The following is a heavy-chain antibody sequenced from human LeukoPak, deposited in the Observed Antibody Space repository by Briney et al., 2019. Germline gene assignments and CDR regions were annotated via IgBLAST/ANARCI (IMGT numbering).Heavy chain of an antibody. D-gene: IGHD6-13*01. J-gene: IGHJ6*03. Sequence: ASVKVSCKASGYTFTGYYMHWVRQAPGQGLEWMGWINPNSGGTNYAQKFQGRVTMTRDTSISTAYMELSRLRSDDTAVYYCARVWAAPHYYYYYYMDVWGKGTTVTVSS. CDR2: INPNSGGT. CDR3: ARVWAAPHYYYYYYMDV. V-gene: IGHV1-2*02. CDR1: GYTFTGYY.